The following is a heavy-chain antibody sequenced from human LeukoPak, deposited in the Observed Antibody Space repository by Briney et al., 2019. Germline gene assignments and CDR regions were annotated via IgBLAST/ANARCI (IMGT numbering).Heavy chain of an antibody. V-gene: IGHV4-4*07. CDR3: ARGVKKIRWSGGFDY. CDR2: IYASGST. CDR1: GGSISSYY. J-gene: IGHJ4*02. D-gene: IGHD4-23*01. Sequence: SETLSLTCTVSGGSISSYYWSWIRQPAGKGLEWIGRIYASGSTNYNPSHKSRVTMSVDMSKNQFSLNLTSVTAADTAVYYCARGVKKIRWSGGFDYWGQGTLVTVSS.